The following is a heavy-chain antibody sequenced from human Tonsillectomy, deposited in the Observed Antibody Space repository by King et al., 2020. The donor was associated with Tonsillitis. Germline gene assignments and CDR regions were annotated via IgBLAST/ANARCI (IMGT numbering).Heavy chain of an antibody. CDR1: GFTFSSYG. Sequence: VQLVESGGGVVQPGRSLRISCAASGFTFSSYGMHWVRQAPGKGLEWVAAISYDGSNKYYADSVKGRFTISRDNSKNTLYLQMNSLRAEDTAVYYCARAYYYGMDVWGQGTTVTVSS. V-gene: IGHV3-33*05. CDR2: ISYDGSNK. J-gene: IGHJ6*02. CDR3: ARAYYYGMDV.